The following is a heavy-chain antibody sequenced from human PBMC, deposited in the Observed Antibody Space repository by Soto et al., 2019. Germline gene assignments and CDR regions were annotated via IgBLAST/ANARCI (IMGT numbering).Heavy chain of an antibody. Sequence: QVQVAQSGAEVKRPGASVKVSCWASGYPFTNFYIHWVRQAPGQGLEWMGIINPSGGSTAYAQKFLGRVTMTRYTSTSIVYMEVSSLRSEDTAVYYCARADYYGSSGYHLDYWGQGTLVTVSS. D-gene: IGHD3-22*01. CDR1: GYPFTNFY. CDR3: ARADYYGSSGYHLDY. V-gene: IGHV1-46*01. CDR2: INPSGGST. J-gene: IGHJ4*02.